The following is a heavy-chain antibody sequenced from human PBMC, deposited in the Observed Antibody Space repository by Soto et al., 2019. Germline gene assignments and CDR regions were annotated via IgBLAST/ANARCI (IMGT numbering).Heavy chain of an antibody. V-gene: IGHV3-21*01. J-gene: IGHJ6*02. CDR2: ISSSSSYI. Sequence: EVQLVESGGGLVKPGGSLRLSCAASGFTFSSYSMNWVRQAPGKGLEWVSSISSSSSYIYYADSVKGRFTISRDNAKNSLYLQMNSLRAEDTAVYYCARDLHNGNPLLLGMDVWGQGTTVTVSS. D-gene: IGHD1-20*01. CDR3: ARDLHNGNPLLLGMDV. CDR1: GFTFSSYS.